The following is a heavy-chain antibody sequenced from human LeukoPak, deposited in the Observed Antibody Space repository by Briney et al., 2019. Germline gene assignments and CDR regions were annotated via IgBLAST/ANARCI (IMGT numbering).Heavy chain of an antibody. D-gene: IGHD1-26*01. CDR1: GFTFSSYA. J-gene: IGHJ4*02. CDR2: ISGSGGST. V-gene: IGHV3-23*01. Sequence: PGGSLRLSCAASGFTFSSYAMSWVRQAPGKGLEWVSAISGSGGSTYYADFVKGRFTISRDNSKNTLYLQMNSLRAEDTAVYYCAKDRGIVGATAVFFHWGQGTLVTVSS. CDR3: AKDRGIVGATAVFFH.